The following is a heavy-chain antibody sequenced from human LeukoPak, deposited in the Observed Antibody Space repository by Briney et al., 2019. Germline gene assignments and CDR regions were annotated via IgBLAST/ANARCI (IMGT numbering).Heavy chain of an antibody. CDR2: ISAYNGNT. CDR1: GYTFTSYG. V-gene: IGHV1-18*01. J-gene: IGHJ4*02. CDR3: ARGSQLPGGVYYFDY. Sequence: ASVKVSCKASGYTFTSYGISWVRQAPGQGLEWMGWISAYNGNTNYAQKLQDRVTMTTDTSTSTAYMELRSLRSDDTAVYYCARGSQLPGGVYYFDYWGQGTLVTVSS. D-gene: IGHD1-7*01.